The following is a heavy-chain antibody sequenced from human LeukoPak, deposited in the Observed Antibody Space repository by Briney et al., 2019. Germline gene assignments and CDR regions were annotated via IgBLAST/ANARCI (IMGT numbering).Heavy chain of an antibody. V-gene: IGHV1-69*13. CDR3: ARPTGPGAFDI. D-gene: IGHD1-14*01. CDR1: GRTFSSCA. CDR2: IIPIFGTA. J-gene: IGHJ3*02. Sequence: SVKVSCKASGRTFSSCAISWVRQAPGQGLEWMGGIIPIFGTANYAQKFQGRVTITADESTSTAYMELSSLRSEDTAVYYCARPTGPGAFDIWGQGTMVTVSS.